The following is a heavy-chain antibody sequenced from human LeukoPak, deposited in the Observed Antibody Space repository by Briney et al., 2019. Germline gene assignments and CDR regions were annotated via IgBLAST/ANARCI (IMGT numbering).Heavy chain of an antibody. CDR2: ISPSGNSK. J-gene: IGHJ4*02. CDR3: VRDFLGESGAGGY. CDR1: TFTFSSYT. Sequence: PGGSLRLSCATSTFTFSSYTMNWVRQAPGKGLEWVSSISPSGNSKYHADSVKGRFTISRDNAENSLYMQMNSLRAEDTGVYYCVRDFLGESGAGGYWGQRTLVTVSS. D-gene: IGHD3-10*01. V-gene: IGHV3-21*01.